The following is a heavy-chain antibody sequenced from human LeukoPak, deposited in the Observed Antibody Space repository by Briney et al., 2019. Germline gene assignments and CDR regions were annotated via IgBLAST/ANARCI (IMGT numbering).Heavy chain of an antibody. D-gene: IGHD6-6*01. J-gene: IGHJ6*03. CDR3: ARMVRSSSIAANYYMDV. CDR2: INHSGST. Sequence: PSETLSLTCAVYGGSFGGYYWSWIRQPPGKGLGCIGEINHSGSTNYNPSLKSRVTISVDTSKNQFSLKLSYVTAADTAVYYCARMVRSSSIAANYYMDVWGKGTTVTVSS. V-gene: IGHV4-34*01. CDR1: GGSFGGYY.